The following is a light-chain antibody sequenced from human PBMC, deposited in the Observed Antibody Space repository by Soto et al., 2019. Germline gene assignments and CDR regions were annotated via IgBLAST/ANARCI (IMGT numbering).Light chain of an antibody. Sequence: QSVLTQPPSASGTPGQRVTISCSGSSSNIGSNYVYWFQQLPGTAPNLLIYRNNQRPSGTPDRFSGSKSGTSASLAISGLQSEDEADYYCAAWHDSLSAWVFGGGTKLTVL. CDR3: AAWHDSLSAWV. CDR2: RNN. CDR1: SSNIGSNY. J-gene: IGLJ3*02. V-gene: IGLV1-47*01.